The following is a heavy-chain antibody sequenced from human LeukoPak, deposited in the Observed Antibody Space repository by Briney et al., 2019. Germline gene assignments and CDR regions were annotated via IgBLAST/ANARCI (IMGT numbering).Heavy chain of an antibody. CDR3: AKAETYYYDSSGHYIREGYFDY. Sequence: GGSLRLSCAASGFTFSSYAMNWVRQAPGKGLEWVSGISGSGGSTDYGDSVKGRFTISRDNSKSTLYLQMNSLRAEDTAIYYCAKAETYYYDSSGHYIREGYFDYWGQGTLVTVSS. V-gene: IGHV3-23*01. CDR1: GFTFSSYA. CDR2: ISGSGGST. J-gene: IGHJ4*02. D-gene: IGHD3-22*01.